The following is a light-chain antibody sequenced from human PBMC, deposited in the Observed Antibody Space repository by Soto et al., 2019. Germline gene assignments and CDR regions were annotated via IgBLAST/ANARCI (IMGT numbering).Light chain of an antibody. Sequence: EIVLTQSPGTLSLSPGERATLSCRASQSVSSSYLAWYQQKPGQAPRLLIYGASSRATGIPDRFSGSGSGTDFTLIISRLEPVDFTVYYCQQYGRSSWTFGQGTKVESK. V-gene: IGKV3-20*01. CDR2: GAS. CDR1: QSVSSSY. J-gene: IGKJ1*01. CDR3: QQYGRSSWT.